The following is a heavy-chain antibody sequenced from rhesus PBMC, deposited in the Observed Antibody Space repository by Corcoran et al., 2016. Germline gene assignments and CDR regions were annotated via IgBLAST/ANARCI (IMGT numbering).Heavy chain of an antibody. J-gene: IGHJ4*01. CDR2: IYGFTGSA. Sequence: QVQLQESGPGLVKPSETLSLTCACSGGSISSTYWSWFRHFPGKGLEWIGRIYGFTGSATYNPSLTSRVTISTDTSKNQFSLKLTSVTAADTAVYYCARGDSGGYKGDFDYWGQGVLVTVSS. CDR1: GGSISSTY. V-gene: IGHV4-147*01. D-gene: IGHD1-44*02. CDR3: ARGDSGGYKGDFDY.